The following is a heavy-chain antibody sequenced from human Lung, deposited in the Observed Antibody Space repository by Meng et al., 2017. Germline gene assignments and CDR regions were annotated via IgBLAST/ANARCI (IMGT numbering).Heavy chain of an antibody. CDR2: INRDGTKP. Sequence: EVQWVGSGGGLVPRGGSLRLSCAASGFTFTDHWMHWVRQGPGKGLVWVSRINRDGTKPTYADSVKGRFTISRDNAKNTLYLQMNNLRAEDTAFYYCTNDRLNHWGQGALVTVSS. CDR3: TNDRLNH. J-gene: IGHJ1*01. CDR1: GFTFTDHW. D-gene: IGHD1-1*01. V-gene: IGHV3-74*01.